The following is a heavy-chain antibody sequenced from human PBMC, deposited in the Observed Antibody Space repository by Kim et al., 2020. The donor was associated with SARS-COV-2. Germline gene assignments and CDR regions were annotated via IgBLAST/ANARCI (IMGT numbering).Heavy chain of an antibody. CDR1: GYTFTGYY. CDR2: INPNSGGT. Sequence: ASVKVSCKASGYTFTGYYMHWVRQAPGQGLEWMGWINPNSGGTNYAQKFQGRVTMTRDTSISTAYMELSRLRSDDTAVYYCARDSAFSVAGRMGHDYWGQGTLVTVSS. D-gene: IGHD6-19*01. CDR3: ARDSAFSVAGRMGHDY. V-gene: IGHV1-2*02. J-gene: IGHJ4*02.